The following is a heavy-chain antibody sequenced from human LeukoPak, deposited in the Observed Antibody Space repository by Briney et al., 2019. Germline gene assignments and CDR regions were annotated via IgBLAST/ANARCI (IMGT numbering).Heavy chain of an antibody. CDR2: IIPILGIA. J-gene: IGHJ5*02. V-gene: IGHV1-69*02. CDR1: GGTFSSYT. Sequence: SVKVSCKASGGTFSSYTISWVRQAPGQGLEWMGRIIPILGIANYAQKFQGRVTITADKTTSTAYMELSSLRSEDTAVYYCARWDMNPSGPWFDPWGQGTLVTVSS. CDR3: ARWDMNPSGPWFDP. D-gene: IGHD1-26*01.